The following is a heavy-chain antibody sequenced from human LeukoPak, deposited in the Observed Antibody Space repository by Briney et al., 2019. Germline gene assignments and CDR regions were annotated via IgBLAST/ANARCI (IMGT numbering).Heavy chain of an antibody. Sequence: GGSLLLSCAASGFTFSSYAMSWVRPAPGKGLEWVSDISDSGGSTYYADSVKGRFTISRDNSKNTLYLQMNSLRAEDTAVYYCAKDLRIATTGSFDYWGQGTLVTVSS. D-gene: IGHD6-13*01. V-gene: IGHV3-23*01. CDR1: GFTFSSYA. J-gene: IGHJ4*02. CDR3: AKDLRIATTGSFDY. CDR2: ISDSGGST.